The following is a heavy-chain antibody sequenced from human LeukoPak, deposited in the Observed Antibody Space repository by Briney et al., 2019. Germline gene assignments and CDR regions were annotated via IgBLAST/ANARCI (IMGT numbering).Heavy chain of an antibody. CDR3: ARRNNYYDSSGYSIDAFDI. CDR1: GGSISSYY. CDR2: IYYSGST. V-gene: IGHV4-59*08. Sequence: PSETLSLTCTVSGGSISSYYWSWIRQPPGKGLEWIGHIYYSGSTNYNPSLKSRVTISVDTSKNQFSLKLSSVTAADTAVYYCARRNNYYDSSGYSIDAFDIWGQGTMVTVSS. D-gene: IGHD3-22*01. J-gene: IGHJ3*02.